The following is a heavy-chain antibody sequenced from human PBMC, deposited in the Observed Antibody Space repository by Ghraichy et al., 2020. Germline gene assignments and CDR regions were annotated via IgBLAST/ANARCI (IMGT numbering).Heavy chain of an antibody. D-gene: IGHD3-22*01. CDR3: ARGGHVFSDSRGYSFAFDI. CDR1: GGSFNSYS. V-gene: IGHV1-69*13. Sequence: SVKVSCKASGGSFNSYSITWVRQVPGQGLEWMAGIIPTFGTTYYAQKFQGRVTITADESTSVADMELSSLTSEDTAVYFCARGGHVFSDSRGYSFAFDIWGQGTMVTVSA. J-gene: IGHJ3*02. CDR2: IIPTFGTT.